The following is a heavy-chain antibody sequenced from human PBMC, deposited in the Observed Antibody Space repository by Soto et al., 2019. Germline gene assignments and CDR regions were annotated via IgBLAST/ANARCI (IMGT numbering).Heavy chain of an antibody. Sequence: PSETLSLTCAVYGGSFSGYYWSWIRQPPGKGLEWIGEINHSGSTNYNLSLKSRVTISVDTSKNQFSLKLSSVTAADTAVYYCARKRFLEWLLFPDPYYYYGMDVWGQGTTVTVSS. V-gene: IGHV4-34*01. CDR1: GGSFSGYY. J-gene: IGHJ6*02. D-gene: IGHD3-3*01. CDR2: INHSGST. CDR3: ARKRFLEWLLFPDPYYYYGMDV.